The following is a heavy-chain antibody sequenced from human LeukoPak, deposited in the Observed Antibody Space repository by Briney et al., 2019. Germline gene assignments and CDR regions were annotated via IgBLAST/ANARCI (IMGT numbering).Heavy chain of an antibody. CDR1: GLTFSSFA. Sequence: GGSLRLSCATSGLTFSSFAMSWVRQAPGKGLEWVSAISGSGGSTYFADSVKGRFTISRDDPHNTLYLRMNSLRAEDTAVYYCARVPYGSGSYNWFAPWGQGTLVTVSS. D-gene: IGHD3-10*01. J-gene: IGHJ5*02. CDR3: ARVPYGSGSYNWFAP. V-gene: IGHV3-23*01. CDR2: ISGSGGST.